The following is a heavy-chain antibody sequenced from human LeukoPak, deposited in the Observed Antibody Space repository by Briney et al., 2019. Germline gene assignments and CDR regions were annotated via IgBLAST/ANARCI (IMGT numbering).Heavy chain of an antibody. J-gene: IGHJ4*02. Sequence: GGSLRLSCSASGFTFSSFGMHWVRQAPGKGLEWVAVTWYDGSKEYYADSVRGRFTISRDNSKNTLHLQMNSLRAEDTAVYYCARDSAIAAAGGYFDYWGQGTLVTVSS. D-gene: IGHD6-13*01. V-gene: IGHV3-33*01. CDR3: ARDSAIAAAGGYFDY. CDR1: GFTFSSFG. CDR2: TWYDGSKE.